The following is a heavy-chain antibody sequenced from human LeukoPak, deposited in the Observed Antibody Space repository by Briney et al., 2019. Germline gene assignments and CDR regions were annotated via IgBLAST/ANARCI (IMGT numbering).Heavy chain of an antibody. CDR3: GRGVYWSLDY. Sequence: GGSLRLSSSISGFIFNTNGMNWVRQSPGKGLEWRATIAGGDESTYYAGSVKGRFAISRENSKNTVFLHMNSLRVEDTAVYYCGRGVYWSLDYWGQGTPVTVSS. J-gene: IGHJ4*02. V-gene: IGHV3-23*01. D-gene: IGHD3-3*01. CDR2: IAGGDEST. CDR1: GFIFNTNG.